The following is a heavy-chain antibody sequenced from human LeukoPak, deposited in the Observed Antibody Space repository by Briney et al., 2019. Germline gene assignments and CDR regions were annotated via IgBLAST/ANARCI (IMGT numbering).Heavy chain of an antibody. V-gene: IGHV1-18*01. CDR2: ISAYNGNT. D-gene: IGHD3-22*01. Sequence: ASVKVSCKASGYTLTSYGISWVRQAPGQGLEWMGWISAYNGNTNYAQKLQGRVTMTTDTSTSTAYMELRSLRSDDTAVYYCARSTEAPAYDSSGYLDYWGQGTLVTVSS. CDR3: ARSTEAPAYDSSGYLDY. J-gene: IGHJ4*02. CDR1: GYTLTSYG.